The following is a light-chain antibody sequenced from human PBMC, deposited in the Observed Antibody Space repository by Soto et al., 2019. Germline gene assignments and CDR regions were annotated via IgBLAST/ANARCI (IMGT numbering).Light chain of an antibody. CDR2: DVG. V-gene: IGLV2-14*03. J-gene: IGLJ2*01. Sequence: QSALTQPASVSGSPGQSITISCTGTSSDVGGYNYVSWYQHHPGKAPKLMIYDVGNRPSGVSNRFSGSKSGNTASLTISGLQAEDEADYYCSSYTSSSTFFGGGTKLTVL. CDR3: SSYTSSSTF. CDR1: SSDVGGYNY.